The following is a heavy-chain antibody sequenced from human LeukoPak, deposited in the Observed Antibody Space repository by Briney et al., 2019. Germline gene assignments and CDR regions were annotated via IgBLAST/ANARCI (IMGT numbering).Heavy chain of an antibody. J-gene: IGHJ6*03. Sequence: SETLSLTCTVSGGSVSSGSYYWSWLRQPPGKGLEWIGYIYYSGSTNYNPSLKSRVTISVDTSKNQFSLKLSSVTAADTTVYYCARDHIVRQLATGYYYYYYMDVWGKGTTVTVSS. CDR1: GGSVSSGSYY. CDR2: IYYSGST. CDR3: ARDHIVRQLATGYYYYYYMDV. D-gene: IGHD6-6*01. V-gene: IGHV4-61*01.